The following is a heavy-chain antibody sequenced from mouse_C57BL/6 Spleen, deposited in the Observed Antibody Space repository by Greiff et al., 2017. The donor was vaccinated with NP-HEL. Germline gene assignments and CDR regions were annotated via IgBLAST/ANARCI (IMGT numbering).Heavy chain of an antibody. CDR1: GFTFSDYY. D-gene: IGHD1-1*01. Sequence: EVMLVESEGGLVQPGSSMKLSCTASGFTFSDYYMAWVRQVPEKGLEWVANINYDGSSTYYLDSLKSRFIISRDNAKNILYLQMSSLKSEDTATYYCARGGYYYGSSSNSWFAYWGQGTLVTVSA. J-gene: IGHJ3*01. V-gene: IGHV5-16*01. CDR3: ARGGYYYGSSSNSWFAY. CDR2: INYDGSST.